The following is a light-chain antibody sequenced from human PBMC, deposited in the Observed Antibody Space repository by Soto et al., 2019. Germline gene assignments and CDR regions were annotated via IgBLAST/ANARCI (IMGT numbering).Light chain of an antibody. J-gene: IGLJ2*01. CDR3: SSYTSSSTLV. Sequence: QSVLTQPASVSGPPGQSITISCTGTSSDVGAYNYVSWYQQHPGKAPKLMIYEVSNRPSGVSNRFSGSKSGNTASLTISGLQAEDEADYYCSSYTSSSTLVFGGGTKVTVL. CDR2: EVS. CDR1: SSDVGAYNY. V-gene: IGLV2-14*01.